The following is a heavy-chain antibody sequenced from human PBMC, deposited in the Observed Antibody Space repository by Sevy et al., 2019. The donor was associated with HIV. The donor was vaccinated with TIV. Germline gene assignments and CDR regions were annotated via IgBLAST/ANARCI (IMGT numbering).Heavy chain of an antibody. CDR1: GFSFDSYG. CDR3: VKGGGGHYDPDEIGYYFYYYNMDV. V-gene: IGHV3-23*01. Sequence: GGSLRLSCAVSGFSFDSYGMTWVRQAPGKGLEWVSGISGSGTRTYYADSVKGRFIISRDNSKNTMYLQMNSLRSEDTGIYYWVKGGGGHYDPDEIGYYFYYYNMDVWGKGTTVTVSS. J-gene: IGHJ6*03. D-gene: IGHD3-22*01. CDR2: ISGSGTRT.